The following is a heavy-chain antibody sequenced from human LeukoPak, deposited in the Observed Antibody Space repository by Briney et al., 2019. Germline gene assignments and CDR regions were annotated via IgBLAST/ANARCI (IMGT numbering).Heavy chain of an antibody. J-gene: IGHJ4*02. CDR1: GFTVSSNY. D-gene: IGHD5-24*01. CDR3: AKHRRDGCNSLYYFDY. CDR2: IYSGGST. Sequence: PGGSLRLSCAASGFTVSSNYMSWVRQAPGKGLEWVSVIYSGGSTYYADSVKGRFTISRDNSKNTLYLQMNSLRAEDTAVYYCAKHRRDGCNSLYYFDYWGQGTLVTVSS. V-gene: IGHV3-66*04.